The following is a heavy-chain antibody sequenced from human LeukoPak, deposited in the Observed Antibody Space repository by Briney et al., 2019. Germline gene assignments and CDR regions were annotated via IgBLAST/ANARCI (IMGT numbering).Heavy chain of an antibody. J-gene: IGHJ4*02. CDR2: IYFSGGA. D-gene: IGHD3-22*01. Sequence: SETLSLTCSVSGGTISSGGYHWAWIRQHPGKGLEWIGYIYFSGGASYNPSLRSRIILSVDTSKNQFSLKLSSVTAADTAVYYCARDHYYSYWGQGTLVTVSS. V-gene: IGHV4-31*03. CDR3: ARDHYYSY. CDR1: GGTISSGGYH.